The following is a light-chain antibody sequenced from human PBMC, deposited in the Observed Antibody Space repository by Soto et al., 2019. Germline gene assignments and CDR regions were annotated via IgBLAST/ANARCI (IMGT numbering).Light chain of an antibody. CDR2: EVS. CDR3: CSYAGSSTHVV. Sequence: QSALTQPASVSGSPGQSITISCTGTSSDVGSYNLVSWYQQHPGKAPKLMIYEVSKRPSGVSNRFSGSKSGNTASPTISGLQAEDEADYYCCSYAGSSTHVVFGGWTKLTVL. J-gene: IGLJ2*01. CDR1: SSDVGSYNL. V-gene: IGLV2-23*02.